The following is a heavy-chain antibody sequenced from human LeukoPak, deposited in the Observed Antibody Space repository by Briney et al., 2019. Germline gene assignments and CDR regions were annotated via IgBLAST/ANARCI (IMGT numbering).Heavy chain of an antibody. J-gene: IGHJ6*02. CDR1: AYSFTGYY. D-gene: IGHD4-17*01. CDR3: ARDQGTVTSSYYGMDV. Sequence: ASVKVSCKTSAYSFTGYYMHWVRQAPGQGLEWMGWINPNSGGTNYAQKFQGRVTMTRDTSISTAYMELSRPRSDDTAVYYCARDQGTVTSSYYGMDVWGQGTTVTVSS. CDR2: INPNSGGT. V-gene: IGHV1-2*02.